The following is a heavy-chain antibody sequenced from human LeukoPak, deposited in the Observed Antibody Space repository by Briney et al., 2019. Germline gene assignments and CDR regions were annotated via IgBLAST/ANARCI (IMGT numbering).Heavy chain of an antibody. Sequence: GGSLRLSCSASGFTFSTYAMSWVRQAPGKGLEWVSVISGSGGSTDYADSVKGRFTISRDNSKNTLYLQMNSLRAEDTAVYYCAKGKYSSGGVPDYWGQGTLVTVSS. J-gene: IGHJ4*02. V-gene: IGHV3-23*01. D-gene: IGHD6-19*01. CDR3: AKGKYSSGGVPDY. CDR1: GFTFSTYA. CDR2: ISGSGGST.